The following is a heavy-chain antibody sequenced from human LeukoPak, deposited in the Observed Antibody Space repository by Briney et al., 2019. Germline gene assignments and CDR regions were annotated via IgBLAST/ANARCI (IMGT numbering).Heavy chain of an antibody. V-gene: IGHV4-39*01. J-gene: IGHJ4*02. CDR2: IYYSGST. CDR3: ARHPYYYDDSGHIQLDDFDY. D-gene: IGHD3-22*01. Sequence: SETLSLTCTVSGDSISSSIYYWGWIRQPPGKGLEWIVCIYYSGSTYYDPSLKSRVTMSVDTSKNQSSLKLSSVTAADTALYYCARHPYYYDDSGHIQLDDFDYWGQGTLVTVSS. CDR1: GDSISSSIYY.